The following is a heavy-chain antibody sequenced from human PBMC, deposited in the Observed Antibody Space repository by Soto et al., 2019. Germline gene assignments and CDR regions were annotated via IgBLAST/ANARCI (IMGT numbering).Heavy chain of an antibody. CDR1: GGSISSGGYY. J-gene: IGHJ5*02. D-gene: IGHD2-2*01. Sequence: PAETLCLTCTVAGGSISSGGYYWSWIRQHPGKGLEWIGYIYYSGSTYYNPSLKSRVTISVDTPKNQFSLKLSSVTAADTAVYYCARSTSNWFDPWGQGTLVTVSS. V-gene: IGHV4-31*03. CDR3: ARSTSNWFDP. CDR2: IYYSGST.